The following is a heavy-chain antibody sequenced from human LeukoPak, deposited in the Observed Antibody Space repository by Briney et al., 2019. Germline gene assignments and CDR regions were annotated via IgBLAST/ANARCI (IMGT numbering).Heavy chain of an antibody. CDR2: IYYSGST. J-gene: IGHJ4*02. Sequence: PSETLSLTCTVSGGSISSSSYYWGWIRQSPGKGLEWIGSIYYSGSTYYNPSLKSRVTIPVDTSKHQFSLKLSSVTAADTAVYYCARPSYGGDFDYWGQGTLVTVSS. D-gene: IGHD4-23*01. CDR3: ARPSYGGDFDY. V-gene: IGHV4-39*01. CDR1: GGSISSSSYY.